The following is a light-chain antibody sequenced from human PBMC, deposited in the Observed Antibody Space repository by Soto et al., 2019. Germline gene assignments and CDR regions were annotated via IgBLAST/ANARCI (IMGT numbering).Light chain of an antibody. Sequence: QSALTQPASVSGSPGQSITISCTGTSSDVGGYNYVSWYQLHPGKAPKLMIYDVTNRPSGVSNRFSGSKSGNTASLTISGLQAEDEADYYCSSFTSSSTPVVFGEGTKLTV. J-gene: IGLJ3*02. CDR2: DVT. CDR3: SSFTSSSTPVV. CDR1: SSDVGGYNY. V-gene: IGLV2-14*03.